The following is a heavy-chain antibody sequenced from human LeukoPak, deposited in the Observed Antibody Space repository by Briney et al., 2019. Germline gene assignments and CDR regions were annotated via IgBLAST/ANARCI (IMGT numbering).Heavy chain of an antibody. D-gene: IGHD3-16*01. J-gene: IGHJ4*02. CDR1: GFTFGDYA. CDR2: IRSKAYGGTT. V-gene: IGHV3-49*03. Sequence: GGPLRLSCTASGFTFGDYAMSWFRQAPGKGLEWVGFIRSKAYGGTTEYAAPVKGRFTISRDDSKNTLYLQMNSLKTEDTAVYYCTTDAHDYVWGSSFDYWGQGTLVTVSS. CDR3: TTDAHDYVWGSSFDY.